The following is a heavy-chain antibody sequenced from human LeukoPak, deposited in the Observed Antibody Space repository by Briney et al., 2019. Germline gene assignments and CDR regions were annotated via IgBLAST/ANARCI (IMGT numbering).Heavy chain of an antibody. J-gene: IGHJ4*02. CDR3: ARVYSRENYFDY. D-gene: IGHD6-13*01. V-gene: IGHV1-18*01. CDR1: GYTFTSYG. Sequence: ASVKVSCKASGYTFTSYGISWVRQAPGQGLEWMGWISAYNGNTNYAQKFQGWVTMTRDTSISTAYMELSRLRSDDTAVYYCARVYSRENYFDYWGQGTLVTVSS. CDR2: ISAYNGNT.